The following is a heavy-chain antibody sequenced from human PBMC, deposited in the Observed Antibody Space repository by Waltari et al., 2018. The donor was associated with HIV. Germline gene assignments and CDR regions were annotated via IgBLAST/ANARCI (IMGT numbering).Heavy chain of an antibody. D-gene: IGHD1-26*01. V-gene: IGHV3-30*04. Sequence: QVQLVESGGGVVQPGRSLRLSCAASGFTFSSYAMHWVRQAPGKGLEWVAVISYDGSNKYYADSVKGRFTISRDNSKNTLYLQMNSLRAEDTAVYYCARPYSGSLDYWGQGTLVTVSS. CDR2: ISYDGSNK. J-gene: IGHJ4*02. CDR1: GFTFSSYA. CDR3: ARPYSGSLDY.